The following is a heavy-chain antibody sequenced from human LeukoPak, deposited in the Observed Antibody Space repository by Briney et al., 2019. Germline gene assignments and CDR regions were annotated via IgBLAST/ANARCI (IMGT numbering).Heavy chain of an antibody. CDR1: GDSINTKNYY. CDR3: ARHSYGTFDY. CDR2: IYYSGNT. D-gene: IGHD5-18*01. J-gene: IGHJ4*02. V-gene: IGHV4-39*01. Sequence: SETLSLTCTVSGDSINTKNYYWGWIRQPPGKGLEWIGSIYYSGNTYYNPSLKSRVPLSIDTSKNQFSLRLSSVTATDTAVYHCARHSYGTFDYWGQGTLVTVSS.